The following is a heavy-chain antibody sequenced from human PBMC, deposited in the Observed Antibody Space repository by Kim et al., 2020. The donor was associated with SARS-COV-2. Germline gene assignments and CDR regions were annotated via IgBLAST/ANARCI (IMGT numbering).Heavy chain of an antibody. CDR3: GKDVSPGGLDV. J-gene: IGHJ6*02. V-gene: IGHV3-9*01. Sequence: DSAASVKGRFTISRDIAKKSVYLQMNSLRLDDTASYFCGKDVSPGGLDVWGQGTTVTVSS.